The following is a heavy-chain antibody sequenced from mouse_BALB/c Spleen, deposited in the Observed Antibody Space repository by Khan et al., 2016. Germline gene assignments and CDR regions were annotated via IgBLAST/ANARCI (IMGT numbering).Heavy chain of an antibody. CDR1: GFDFSRYW. CDR3: ARLHYYVRFAY. J-gene: IGHJ3*01. Sequence: EVKLLESGGGLVQPGGSLKLSCVASGFDFSRYWMSWVRQAPGKGLEWIGEINPDSSTINYTPSLQDKFIISRDNAKNTLYLQMSKARSEDTDLYYCARLHYYVRFAYWGQGTLVTVSA. CDR2: INPDSSTI. V-gene: IGHV4-1*02. D-gene: IGHD1-2*01.